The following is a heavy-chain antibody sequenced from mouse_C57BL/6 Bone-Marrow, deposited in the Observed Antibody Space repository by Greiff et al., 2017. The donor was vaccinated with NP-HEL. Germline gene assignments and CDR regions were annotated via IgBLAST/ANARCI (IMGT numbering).Heavy chain of an antibody. CDR1: GYTFTSYW. V-gene: IGHV1-69*01. Sequence: QVQLKESGAELVMPGASVKLSCKASGYTFTSYWMHWVKQRPGQGLEWIGEIDPSDSYTNYNQKFKGKSTLTVDKSSSTAYMQLSSLTSEDSAVYYCAREDYYAPYYFDYWGQGTTLTVSS. CDR2: IDPSDSYT. D-gene: IGHD1-1*01. CDR3: AREDYYAPYYFDY. J-gene: IGHJ2*01.